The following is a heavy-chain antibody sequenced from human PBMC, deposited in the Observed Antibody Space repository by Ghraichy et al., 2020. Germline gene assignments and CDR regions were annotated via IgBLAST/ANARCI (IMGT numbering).Heavy chain of an antibody. V-gene: IGHV3-23*01. D-gene: IGHD6-19*01. CDR3: AKDVGQQWRFDF. CDR2: ISGSGGTT. J-gene: IGHJ4*02. Sequence: GESLNISCAASGFTFRSFAMGWVRQAPGKGLEWVAAISGSGGTTYYADSVKGRFTISRDNSKNTLFMQMYSLRDEDTAVYYCAKDVGQQWRFDFWGQGTLVTVSS. CDR1: GFTFRSFA.